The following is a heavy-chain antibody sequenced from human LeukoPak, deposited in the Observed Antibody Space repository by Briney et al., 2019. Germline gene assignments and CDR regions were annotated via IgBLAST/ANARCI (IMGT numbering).Heavy chain of an antibody. V-gene: IGHV3-21*01. CDR2: ISSSSYI. J-gene: IGHJ4*02. CDR1: GFTFSSYS. D-gene: IGHD1-20*01. CDR3: ARDTPYNWNGYYFDY. Sequence: GGSLRLSCAASGFTFSSYSMNWVRQAPGKGLEWVSSISSSSYIYYADSVKGRFTISRDNAKNSLYLQMNSLRAEDTAVYYCARDTPYNWNGYYFDYWGQGTLVTVSS.